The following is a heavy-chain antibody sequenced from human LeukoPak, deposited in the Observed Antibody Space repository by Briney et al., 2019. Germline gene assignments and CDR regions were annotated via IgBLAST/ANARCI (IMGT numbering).Heavy chain of an antibody. Sequence: QTGGSLRLSCAASGFTFSGSAMHWVRQASGKGLEWVGRIRSKANSYATAYAASVKGRFTISRDDSKNTAYLQMNSLKTEDTAVYYCTRQYPRDPYDGSGYYYHDAFDIWGQGTMVTVSS. CDR1: GFTFSGSA. CDR2: IRSKANSYAT. CDR3: TRQYPRDPYDGSGYYYHDAFDI. D-gene: IGHD3-22*01. J-gene: IGHJ3*02. V-gene: IGHV3-73*01.